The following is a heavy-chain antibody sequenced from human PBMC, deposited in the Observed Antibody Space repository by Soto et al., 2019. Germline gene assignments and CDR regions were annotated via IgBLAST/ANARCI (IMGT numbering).Heavy chain of an antibody. CDR2: ISAYNGNT. D-gene: IGHD6-19*01. Sequence: GASVKVSCKASGYTFTSYGISWVRQAPGQGLERMGWISAYNGNTNYAQKLQGRVTMTTDTSTSTAYMELRSLRSDDTAVYYCARGRIDIAVAGHYYFDYWGQGTLVTVSS. CDR1: GYTFTSYG. J-gene: IGHJ4*02. V-gene: IGHV1-18*04. CDR3: ARGRIDIAVAGHYYFDY.